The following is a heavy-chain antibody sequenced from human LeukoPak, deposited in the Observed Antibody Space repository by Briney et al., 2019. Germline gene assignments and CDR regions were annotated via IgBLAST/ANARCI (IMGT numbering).Heavy chain of an antibody. CDR2: MNPNSGNT. CDR1: GYTFTSYD. Sequence: ASVKVSCKASGYTFTSYDINWVRQATGQGLEWMEWMNPNSGNTGYAQKFQGRVTMTRNTSISTAYMELSSLRSEDTAVYYCARAYRYYDILTGYYTLFDYWGQGTLVTVSS. V-gene: IGHV1-8*01. CDR3: ARAYRYYDILTGYYTLFDY. D-gene: IGHD3-9*01. J-gene: IGHJ4*02.